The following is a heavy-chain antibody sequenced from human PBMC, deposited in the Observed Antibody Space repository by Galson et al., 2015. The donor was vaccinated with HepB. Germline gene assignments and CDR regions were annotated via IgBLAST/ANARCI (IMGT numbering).Heavy chain of an antibody. CDR2: IRSKGNGGTT. V-gene: IGHV3-49*03. D-gene: IGHD3-22*01. Sequence: SLRLSCAASGFTFGDCAMSWFRQAPGKGLEWVGFIRSKGNGGTTEYAASVKGRFTISRDDSKSIAYLQMNSLKTEDTAVYYCGSRITMIEVVIKEFDYWGQGTLVTVSS. CDR3: GSRITMIEVVIKEFDY. J-gene: IGHJ4*02. CDR1: GFTFGDCA.